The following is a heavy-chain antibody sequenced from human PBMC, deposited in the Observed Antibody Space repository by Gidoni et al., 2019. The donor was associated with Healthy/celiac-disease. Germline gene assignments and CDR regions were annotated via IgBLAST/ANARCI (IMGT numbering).Heavy chain of an antibody. J-gene: IGHJ6*02. D-gene: IGHD4-17*01. Sequence: QVQLVQSGAEVKKPGSSVKVSCKASGGTFSSYAISWVRQAPGQGLEWMGGIIPIFGTANYAQKFQGRVTITADESTSTAYMELSSLRSEDTAVYYCARDPLTVTPPYYYYYGMDVWGQGTTVTVSS. CDR2: IIPIFGTA. CDR1: GGTFSSYA. CDR3: ARDPLTVTPPYYYYYGMDV. V-gene: IGHV1-69*01.